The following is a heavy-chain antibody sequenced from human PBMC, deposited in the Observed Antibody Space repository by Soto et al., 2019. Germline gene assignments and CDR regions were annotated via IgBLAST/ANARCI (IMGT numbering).Heavy chain of an antibody. V-gene: IGHV1-69*12. CDR3: ARESRYCSGGSCYFLPGIDY. Sequence: QVQLVQSGAEVKKPGSSVKVSCKASGGTFSSYAISWVRQAPGQGLEWIGGIIPIFGTANYAQKFQGRVTITADESTSTAYMELSSLRSEGTAVYYCARESRYCSGGSCYFLPGIDYWGQGTLVTVSS. D-gene: IGHD2-15*01. CDR2: IIPIFGTA. CDR1: GGTFSSYA. J-gene: IGHJ4*02.